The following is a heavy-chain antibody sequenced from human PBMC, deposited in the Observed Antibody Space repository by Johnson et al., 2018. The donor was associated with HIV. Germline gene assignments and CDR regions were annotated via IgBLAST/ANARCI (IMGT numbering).Heavy chain of an antibody. Sequence: VQLVESGGGLVQPGRSLRLSCAASGFTFDDYAMHWVRQAPGKGLEWVSGISWNSGSIGYADSVKGRFTISRDNAKNSLYLQMSSLRAEDTAMYYCARGGYCSGGSCSPDAFDIWGQGTMVTVSS. D-gene: IGHD2-15*01. J-gene: IGHJ3*02. CDR2: ISWNSGSI. CDR3: ARGGYCSGGSCSPDAFDI. V-gene: IGHV3-9*01. CDR1: GFTFDDYA.